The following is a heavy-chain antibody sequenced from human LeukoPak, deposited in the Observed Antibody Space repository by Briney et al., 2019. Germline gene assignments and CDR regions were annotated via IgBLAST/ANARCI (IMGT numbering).Heavy chain of an antibody. CDR2: IYTSGST. D-gene: IGHD3-3*01. CDR3: ARDDFWSGYHAFDI. J-gene: IGHJ3*02. V-gene: IGHV4-4*07. Sequence: SETLSLTCTVSGGSISSCYWSWIRQPAGKGLEWIGRIYTSGSTNYNPSLKSRVTMSVDTSKNQFSLKLSSVTAADTAVYYCARDDFWSGYHAFDIWGQGTMVTVSS. CDR1: GGSISSCY.